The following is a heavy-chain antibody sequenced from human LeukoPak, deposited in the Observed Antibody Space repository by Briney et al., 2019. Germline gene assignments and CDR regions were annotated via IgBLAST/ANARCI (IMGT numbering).Heavy chain of an antibody. CDR3: AKEGSTVQKYYYYYYMDV. CDR1: GFTFSSYG. Sequence: GGSLRLSCAASGFTFSSYGMHWVRQAPGKGLEWVAFIRYDGSNKYYADSVKGRFTISRDNSKNTLYLQMNSLRAEDTAVYYCAKEGSTVQKYYYYYYMDVWGKGTTVTISS. D-gene: IGHD3-10*01. CDR2: IRYDGSNK. J-gene: IGHJ6*03. V-gene: IGHV3-30*02.